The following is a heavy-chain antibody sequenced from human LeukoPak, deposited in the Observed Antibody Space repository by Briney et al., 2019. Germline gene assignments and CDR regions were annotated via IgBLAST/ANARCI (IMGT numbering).Heavy chain of an antibody. V-gene: IGHV4-59*12. Sequence: NPSETLSLTCTVSGGSISSYYWSWLRQPPGKGLEWIGYIYYSGSTNYNPSLKSRVTISVDTSKNQFSLKLSSVTAADTAVYYCAEGSVTLDYWGQGTLVTVSS. J-gene: IGHJ4*02. CDR1: GGSISSYY. CDR2: IYYSGST. D-gene: IGHD4-11*01. CDR3: AEGSVTLDY.